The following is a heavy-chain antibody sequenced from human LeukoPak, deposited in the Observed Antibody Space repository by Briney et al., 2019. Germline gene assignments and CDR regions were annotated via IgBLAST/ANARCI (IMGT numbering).Heavy chain of an antibody. J-gene: IGHJ4*02. D-gene: IGHD3-3*01. CDR2: IKQDGSEK. Sequence: GGSLRLSCAASGFTFSIYWISWVRQAPGKGLEWVANIKQDGSEKYYVDSVKGRFTISRDNAKNSLYLQMNSLRAEDTAVYYCARDSVGGYYDFWSGYSHCFDYWGQGTLVTVSS. V-gene: IGHV3-7*01. CDR1: GFTFSIYW. CDR3: ARDSVGGYYDFWSGYSHCFDY.